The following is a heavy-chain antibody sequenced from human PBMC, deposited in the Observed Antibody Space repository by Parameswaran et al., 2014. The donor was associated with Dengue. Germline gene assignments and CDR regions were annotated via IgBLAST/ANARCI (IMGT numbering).Heavy chain of an antibody. D-gene: IGHD6-13*01. CDR3: ARGMGSSSWYLSYNWFDP. J-gene: IGHJ5*02. V-gene: IGHV1-46*01. Sequence: WVRQAPGQGLEWMGIINPSGGSTSYAQKFQGRVTMTRDTSTSTVYMELSSLRSEDTAVYYCARGMGSSSWYLSYNWFDPGPGTWSPSPQ. CDR2: INPSGGST.